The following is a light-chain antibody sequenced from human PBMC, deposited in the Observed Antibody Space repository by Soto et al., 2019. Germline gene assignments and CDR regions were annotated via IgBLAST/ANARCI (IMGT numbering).Light chain of an antibody. CDR3: SSYTSSSSV. CDR2: EVS. CDR1: SSDVGAYNS. Sequence: QSVLAQPASVSGSPGQSVTISCTGTSSDVGAYNSVSWYQQHPDKAPKLMIYEVSNRPSGVSNRFSGSKSGNTASLTISGLQAEDEADYYCSSYTSSSSVFGTGTKLTVL. J-gene: IGLJ1*01. V-gene: IGLV2-14*01.